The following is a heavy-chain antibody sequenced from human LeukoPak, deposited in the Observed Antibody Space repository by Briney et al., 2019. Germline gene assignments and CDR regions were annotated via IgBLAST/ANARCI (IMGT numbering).Heavy chain of an antibody. D-gene: IGHD3-10*01. J-gene: IGHJ3*02. Sequence: SETLSLTCAVYGGSFSGYYWSWIRQPPGKGLEWIGEINHSGSTNYNPSLKSRVTISVDTSKNQFSLKLSSVTAADTAVYYCARAMVRGIIFIPGAFDIWGQGTMVTVSS. CDR1: GGSFSGYY. CDR2: INHSGST. CDR3: ARAMVRGIIFIPGAFDI. V-gene: IGHV4-34*01.